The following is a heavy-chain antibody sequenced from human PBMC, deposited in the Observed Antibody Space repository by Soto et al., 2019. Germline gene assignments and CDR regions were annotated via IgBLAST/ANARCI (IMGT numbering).Heavy chain of an antibody. J-gene: IGHJ4*02. CDR1: GFTFSNYG. D-gene: IGHD3-10*01. CDR3: HRDEYGDF. CDR2: ISNDGSTQ. Sequence: QVQLVESGGGVVQPGRSLRLSCAASGFTFSNYGVNWVRQPLGKGLEWVAVISNDGSTQYYADSVKGRFTISRDNSKNTLSMHMNGLKAEETAGYDGHRDEYGDFWGQGTLVTVSS. V-gene: IGHV3-30*03.